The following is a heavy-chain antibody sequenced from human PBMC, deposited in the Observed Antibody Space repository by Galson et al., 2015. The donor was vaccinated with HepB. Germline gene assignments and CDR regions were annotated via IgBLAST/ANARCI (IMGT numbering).Heavy chain of an antibody. CDR1: GFTFSSYA. CDR3: ATASSWYRAATGDGMDV. D-gene: IGHD6-13*01. Sequence: SLRLSCAASGFTFSSYAMSWVRQAPGKGLEWVSAISGSGGSTYYADSVKGRFTISRDNSKNTLYLQMNSLRAEDTAVYYCATASSWYRAATGDGMDVWGQGTTVTVSS. J-gene: IGHJ6*02. V-gene: IGHV3-23*01. CDR2: ISGSGGST.